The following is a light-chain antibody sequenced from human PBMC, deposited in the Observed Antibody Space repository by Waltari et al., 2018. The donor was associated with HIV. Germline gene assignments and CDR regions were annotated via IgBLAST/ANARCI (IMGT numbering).Light chain of an antibody. J-gene: IGKJ2*01. CDR2: LGS. Sequence: DIVMPQSPLSLPVTPGEPASISCRSSQSLLHSTGYNYLDWYLQKPGQSPQLLIYLGSNRASGVPDRFSGSGSGTDTLKISRVEAEDVGVYYCMQALQTVYTFGQGTKLEIK. CDR1: QSLLHSTGYNY. V-gene: IGKV2-28*01. CDR3: MQALQTVYT.